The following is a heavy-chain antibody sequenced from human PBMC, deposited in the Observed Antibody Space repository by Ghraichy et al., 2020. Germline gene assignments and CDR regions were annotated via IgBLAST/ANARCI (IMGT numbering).Heavy chain of an antibody. D-gene: IGHD6-19*01. J-gene: IGHJ4*02. CDR2: ISSSSSYI. CDR1: GFTFSSYS. CDR3: ARVGWPYYFDY. V-gene: IGHV3-21*01. Sequence: GESLNISCAASGFTFSSYSMSWVRQAPGKGLEWVSSISSSSSYIYYADSVKGRFTISRDNAKNSLYLQMNSLRAEDTAVYYCARVGWPYYFDYWGQGTLVTVSS.